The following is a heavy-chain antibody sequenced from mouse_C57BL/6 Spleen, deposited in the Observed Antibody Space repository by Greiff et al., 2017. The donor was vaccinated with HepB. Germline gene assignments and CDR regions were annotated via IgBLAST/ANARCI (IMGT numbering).Heavy chain of an antibody. Sequence: VQLQQPGAELVRPGSSVKLSCKASGYTFTSYWMDWVKQRPGQGLEWIGNIYPSDSETHYNQKFKDKATLTVDKSSSTAYMQLSSLTSEDSAVYYCARRYYGSSSSWFAYWGQGTLVTVSA. D-gene: IGHD1-1*01. CDR1: GYTFTSYW. CDR2: IYPSDSET. V-gene: IGHV1-61*01. J-gene: IGHJ3*01. CDR3: ARRYYGSSSSWFAY.